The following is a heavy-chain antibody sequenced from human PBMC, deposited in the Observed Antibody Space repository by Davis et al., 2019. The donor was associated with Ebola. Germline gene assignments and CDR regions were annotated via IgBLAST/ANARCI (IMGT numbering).Heavy chain of an antibody. D-gene: IGHD6-6*01. J-gene: IGHJ6*02. CDR1: GYTFTSYG. CDR3: ATRAIAAREYYYYYGMDV. CDR2: ISAYNGNT. Sequence: ASVKVSCKASGYTFTSYGISWVRQAPGQGLEWMGWISAYNGNTNYAQKLQGRVTMTTDTSTSTAYMELRSLRSDDTAVYYCATRAIAAREYYYYYGMDVWGQGTTVTVSS. V-gene: IGHV1-18*01.